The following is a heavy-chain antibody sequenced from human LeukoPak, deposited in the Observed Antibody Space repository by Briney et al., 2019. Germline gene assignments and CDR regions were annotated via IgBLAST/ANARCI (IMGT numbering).Heavy chain of an antibody. D-gene: IGHD3-9*01. Sequence: KPGGSLRLSCAASGFTFSSYSMNWVRQAPGKGLEWVSSISSSSSYIYYADSVKGRFTISRDNAKNSLYLQMNSLRAEDTAVYYCARDRWIANIFFGAFDMWGQGTMVTVSS. CDR1: GFTFSSYS. V-gene: IGHV3-21*01. J-gene: IGHJ3*02. CDR2: ISSSSSYI. CDR3: ARDRWIANIFFGAFDM.